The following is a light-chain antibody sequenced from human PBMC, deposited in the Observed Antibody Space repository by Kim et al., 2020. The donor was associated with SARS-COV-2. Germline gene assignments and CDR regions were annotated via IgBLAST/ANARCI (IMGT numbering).Light chain of an antibody. Sequence: SPGESAPLSCRASQSVSTYLAWYQHKPGQAPRLLIYDASNRATGIPARFSGSGSGTDFTLTISSLEPEDFAVYYCQLRNNWPPWTFGQGTKVDIK. CDR3: QLRNNWPPWT. CDR1: QSVSTY. V-gene: IGKV3-11*01. J-gene: IGKJ1*01. CDR2: DAS.